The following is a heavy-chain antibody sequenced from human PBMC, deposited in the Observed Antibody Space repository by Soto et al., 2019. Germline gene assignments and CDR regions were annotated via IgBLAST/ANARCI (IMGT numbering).Heavy chain of an antibody. CDR3: AKDLSRWPHYAFDS. J-gene: IGHJ5*01. Sequence: GGSLRLSCAASGFTFSNYVMNWVRQAPGKGPEWVSGISSNGDTANYADSVNGRFTISRDNSKNALYMQMNGLRPEDTAVYYCAKDLSRWPHYAFDSWGQGTLVTVSS. CDR1: GFTFSNYV. V-gene: IGHV3-23*01. D-gene: IGHD4-17*01. CDR2: ISSNGDTA.